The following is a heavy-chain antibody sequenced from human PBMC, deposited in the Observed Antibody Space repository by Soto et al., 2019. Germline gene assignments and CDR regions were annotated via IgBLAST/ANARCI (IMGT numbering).Heavy chain of an antibody. CDR3: ARDRGYSSFDY. CDR2: IKEDGSEK. D-gene: IGHD5-18*01. CDR1: GLTFSSSW. J-gene: IGHJ4*02. Sequence: GCPGLGCAACGLTFSSSWVDGVRQAPGKGLEWVAGIKEDGSEKYYVDFVKGRFTISRDNVENSLYLQMNSLRGEDTAVYFCARDRGYSSFDYWGLATLVTVPS. V-gene: IGHV3-7*01.